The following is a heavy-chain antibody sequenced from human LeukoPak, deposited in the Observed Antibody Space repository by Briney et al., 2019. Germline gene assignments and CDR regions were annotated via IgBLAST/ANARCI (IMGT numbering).Heavy chain of an antibody. J-gene: IGHJ2*01. CDR2: INSDGSGT. V-gene: IGHV3-74*01. CDR3: AKPLVYGDAYWYFDL. CDR1: GFTFSSYW. Sequence: GGSLRLSCAASGFTFSSYWMQWIRQVPGKGLVWVSRINSDGSGTSYADSVKGRFTISRDNAKNTLYLQMNSMRAEDAAVYYCAKPLVYGDAYWYFDLWGRGTLVTVSS. D-gene: IGHD4-17*01.